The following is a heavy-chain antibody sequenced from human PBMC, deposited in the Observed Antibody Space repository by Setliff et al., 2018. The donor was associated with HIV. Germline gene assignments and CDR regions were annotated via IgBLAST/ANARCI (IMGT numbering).Heavy chain of an antibody. D-gene: IGHD3-10*01. J-gene: IGHJ5*02. V-gene: IGHV4-59*11. CDR3: ARGLWFGGSYWFDP. Sequence: SETLSLTCTVSGVSGGSISSHYWNWIRQPPGKGLEWIGYIYYTGTTKNNPSLKSRVTMSIDTSKNQFSLKLSSVTAADTAVYYCARGLWFGGSYWFDPWGQGTLVNVSS. CDR1: GGSISSHY. CDR2: IYYTGTT.